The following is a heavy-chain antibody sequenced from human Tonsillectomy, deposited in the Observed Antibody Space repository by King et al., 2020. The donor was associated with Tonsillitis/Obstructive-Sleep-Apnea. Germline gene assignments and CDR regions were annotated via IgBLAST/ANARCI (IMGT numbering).Heavy chain of an antibody. D-gene: IGHD3-16*01. CDR1: GFTFSSYW. V-gene: IGHV3-74*01. CDR3: AWHYDYVCGSP. Sequence: VQLVESGGGLVQPGGSLRLSCAASGFTFSSYWMHWVRQAPGKGLVWVSRINSDGSSTNYEDSVKGRFTISRDNAKNKLYLQMNRVRGEDTAVYYCAWHYDYVCGSPWGQGTLVTVSS. CDR2: INSDGSST. J-gene: IGHJ5*02.